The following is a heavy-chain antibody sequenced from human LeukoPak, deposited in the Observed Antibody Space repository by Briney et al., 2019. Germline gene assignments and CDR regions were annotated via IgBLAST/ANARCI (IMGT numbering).Heavy chain of an antibody. CDR2: ISAYNGNT. CDR1: SYTFTSYG. D-gene: IGHD5-24*01. Sequence: EASVKVSCKASSYTFTSYGVSWVRQAPGQGLEWMGWISAYNGNTNYAQKLQGRVTMTTDTSTSTAYMELRSLRSDDTAVYYCASCRDGYNCKFDYWGQGTLVTVSS. CDR3: ASCRDGYNCKFDY. J-gene: IGHJ4*02. V-gene: IGHV1-18*01.